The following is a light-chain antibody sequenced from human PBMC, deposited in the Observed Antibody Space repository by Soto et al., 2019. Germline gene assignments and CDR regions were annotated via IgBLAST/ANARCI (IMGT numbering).Light chain of an antibody. Sequence: QSALTQPRSVSGSPGQSVTISCTGTSTNVGGYNFVSWYQQHPGKAPKLMIYDVTKRPSGVPDRFSASKSGNTASLTISGLQAEDEADYYCSSYAGSYTLVFGGGTKLTV. V-gene: IGLV2-11*01. CDR2: DVT. J-gene: IGLJ2*01. CDR3: SSYAGSYTLV. CDR1: STNVGGYNF.